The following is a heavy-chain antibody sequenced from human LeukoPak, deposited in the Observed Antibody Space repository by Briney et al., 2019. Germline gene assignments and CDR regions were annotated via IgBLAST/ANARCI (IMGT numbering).Heavy chain of an antibody. J-gene: IGHJ4*02. Sequence: KPGGSLRLSCAASGFTFSSYSMNWVRQAPGKGLEWVSSISSSSSYIYYADSVKGRFTISRDNAKNSLYLQMNSLRAEDTAVYYCARDPPPSQWLVSHDGYWGQGTLVTVSS. V-gene: IGHV3-21*01. CDR1: GFTFSSYS. D-gene: IGHD6-19*01. CDR3: ARDPPPSQWLVSHDGY. CDR2: ISSSSSYI.